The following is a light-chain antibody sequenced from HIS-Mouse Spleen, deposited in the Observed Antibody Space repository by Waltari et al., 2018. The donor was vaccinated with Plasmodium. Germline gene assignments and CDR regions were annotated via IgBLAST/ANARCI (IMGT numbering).Light chain of an antibody. V-gene: IGLV3-21*03. J-gene: IGLJ2*01. CDR2: DDS. CDR3: QVWDSSSDHVV. CDR1: NIGSKN. Sequence: SYVLTQPPSVSVAPGKPARITRWGNNIGSKNVHWYQQKPGQAPVLVVYDDSDRPSGIPERFSGSNSGNTATLTISRVEAGDEADYYCQVWDSSSDHVVFGGGTKLTVL.